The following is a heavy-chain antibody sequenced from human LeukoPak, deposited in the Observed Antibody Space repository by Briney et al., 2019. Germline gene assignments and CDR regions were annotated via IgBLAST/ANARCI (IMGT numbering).Heavy chain of an antibody. D-gene: IGHD6-6*01. CDR3: ARHDPYSSSAPPFDY. J-gene: IGHJ4*02. CDR2: IYYTGST. Sequence: SETLSLTCTVSGGSISSYYWSWIRQPPGKGLEWIGYIYYTGSTNYNPSLKSRVTISVDTSKNQFSLKLTSVTAADTAVYYCARHDPYSSSAPPFDYWGQGTLVTVSS. V-gene: IGHV4-59*08. CDR1: GGSISSYY.